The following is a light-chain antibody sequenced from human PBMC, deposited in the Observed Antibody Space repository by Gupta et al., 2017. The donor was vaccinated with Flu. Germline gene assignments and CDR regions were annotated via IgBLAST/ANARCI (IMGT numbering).Light chain of an antibody. J-gene: IGKJ2*01. CDR2: HAS. CDR1: QDISNY. CDR3: QQYDNLPSYT. V-gene: IGKV1-33*01. Sequence: DIQMTQSPSSLSASVGDRVTITCQASQDISNYLNWYQHKPGKAPKLLIHHASNLATGVPSRFSASGSGTDVTFTISSRQAEDIATYYCQQYDNLPSYTFGQGTKLE.